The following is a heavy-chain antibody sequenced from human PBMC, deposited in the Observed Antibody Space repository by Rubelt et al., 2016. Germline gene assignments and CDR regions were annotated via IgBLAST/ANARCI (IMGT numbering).Heavy chain of an antibody. CDR2: VYWDDDR. Sequence: QITLKQSGPTLVKPTQTLTLTCTFSGFSLTTNGVGVGWIRQPPGGALEWLAIVYWDDDRRYTPSLKTRLTLTKDTSKNQVVLTMSDMDPVDTGTYYCAHGTMSFGGVLRDEACDVWGQGTTVTVSP. D-gene: IGHD3-16*01. J-gene: IGHJ3*01. V-gene: IGHV2-5*02. CDR3: AHGTMSFGGVLRDEACDV. CDR1: GFSLTTNGVG.